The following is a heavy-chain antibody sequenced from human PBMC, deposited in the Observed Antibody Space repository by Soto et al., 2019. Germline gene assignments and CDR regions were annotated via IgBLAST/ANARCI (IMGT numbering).Heavy chain of an antibody. J-gene: IGHJ4*02. CDR1: GGSFTSNNW. D-gene: IGHD1-7*01. Sequence: SETLSLTCAVSGGSFTSNNWWTWVRQPPGQGLEWIGEIYRTGSTNYNPSLKSRVTISLDKSENQFSLRVTSLTAADTAVYYCASRDPGTSVDYWGQGTLVTVS. CDR3: ASRDPGTSVDY. V-gene: IGHV4-4*02. CDR2: IYRTGST.